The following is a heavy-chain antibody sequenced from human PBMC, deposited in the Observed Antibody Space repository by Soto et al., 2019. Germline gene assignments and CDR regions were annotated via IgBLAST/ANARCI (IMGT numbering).Heavy chain of an antibody. D-gene: IGHD2-15*01. Sequence: SETLSLTCSVSSASLSSSTYYWSWIRQPPGRGPEWIGSIYYSGNTYYKPSLKNRVNISIDTSRKQFSLKLSSVTAAKKAVYYCARFAYPATGSTAYGDDAFDLWGLGTMVTVSS. CDR3: ARFAYPATGSTAYGDDAFDL. CDR1: SASLSSSTYY. V-gene: IGHV4-39*01. J-gene: IGHJ3*01. CDR2: IYYSGNT.